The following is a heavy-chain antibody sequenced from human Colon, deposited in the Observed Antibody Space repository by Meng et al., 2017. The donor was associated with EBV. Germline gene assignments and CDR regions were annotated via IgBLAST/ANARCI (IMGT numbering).Heavy chain of an antibody. J-gene: IGHJ4*02. D-gene: IGHD2-21*02. Sequence: QARLQVSCPGLVQASGPLSLTCAVSGGSLISTTWWSFGRQPPGKGLAGIGGIYHTGITNYNPSLKTIVTISVDESKNKFSLRLSSVTAAATAVYYCMRVGAYCGGDCYHPRWGQGTLVTVSS. V-gene: IGHV4-4*02. CDR1: GGSLISTTW. CDR2: IYHTGIT. CDR3: MRVGAYCGGDCYHPR.